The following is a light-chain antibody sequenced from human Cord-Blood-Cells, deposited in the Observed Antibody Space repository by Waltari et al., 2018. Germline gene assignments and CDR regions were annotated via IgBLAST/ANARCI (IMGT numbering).Light chain of an antibody. V-gene: IGKV1-39*01. CDR2: AAS. Sequence: DIQMTHSPSSLSAYVGNRVTITFRASQSISSYLNWYQQKPGKAPKILIYAASSLQRGVPSRFSGSGSGTDFTLTISSLQPEDFATYYCQQSYSTPWTFGQGTKVEIK. CDR1: QSISSY. J-gene: IGKJ1*01. CDR3: QQSYSTPWT.